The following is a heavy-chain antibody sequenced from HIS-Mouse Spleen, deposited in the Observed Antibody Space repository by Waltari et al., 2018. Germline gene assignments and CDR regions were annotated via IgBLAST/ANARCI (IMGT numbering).Heavy chain of an antibody. CDR2: IWYDGSNK. J-gene: IGHJ4*02. CDR1: GFTFRSSG. Sequence: QVQLVESGGGVVQPGRSLRLSCAASGFTFRSSGMHWVRQGPGKGLEWVAVIWYDGSNKYYADSVKGRFTISRDNSKNTLYLQMNSLRAEDTAVYYCAKGGLMVYAIGDYWGQGTLVTVSS. D-gene: IGHD2-8*01. V-gene: IGHV3-33*06. CDR3: AKGGLMVYAIGDY.